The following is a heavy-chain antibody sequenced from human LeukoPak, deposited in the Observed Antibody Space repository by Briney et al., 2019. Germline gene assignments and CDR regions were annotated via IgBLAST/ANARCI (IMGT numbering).Heavy chain of an antibody. CDR1: GFTFSSYG. Sequence: GGSLRLSCAASGFTFSSYGMSWVRQAPGKGLEWVSSISGSGGTTYYADSVKGRFTISRDNSKNTLYLQMNSLRADDTAVYSCAKDPPTVMANAFHIWGQGTMVTVT. D-gene: IGHD5-18*01. CDR2: ISGSGGTT. CDR3: AKDPPTVMANAFHI. J-gene: IGHJ3*02. V-gene: IGHV3-23*01.